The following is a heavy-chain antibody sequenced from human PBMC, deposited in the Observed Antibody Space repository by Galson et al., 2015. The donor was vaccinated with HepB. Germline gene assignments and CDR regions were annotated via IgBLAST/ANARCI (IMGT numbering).Heavy chain of an antibody. D-gene: IGHD6-19*01. V-gene: IGHV6-1*01. CDR2: TYYRSRWYN. J-gene: IGHJ4*02. CDR1: GDSVSSNSAA. Sequence: CAISGDSVSSNSAAWNWIRQSPSRGLEWLGRTYYRSRWYNDCAVSVNSRIIIAPDTSENQVSLQLSSVTPEDTAVYYCAREVDGTYCFDYWGQGTLVTVSS. CDR3: AREVDGTYCFDY.